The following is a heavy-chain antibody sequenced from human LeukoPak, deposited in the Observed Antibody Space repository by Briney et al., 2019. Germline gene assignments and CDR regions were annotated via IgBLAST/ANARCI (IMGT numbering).Heavy chain of an antibody. D-gene: IGHD2-21*02. V-gene: IGHV3-21*01. CDR2: ISSTSNYI. Sequence: PGGSLRLSCAASGFTFTSYFMNWVRQAPGKGLEWVSSISSTSNYIYYADSVKGRFTISRDNAKNSLYLQMNSLRAEDTAVYYCARGLCGGDCYADWGQGTLVTVSS. CDR1: GFTFTSYF. CDR3: ARGLCGGDCYAD. J-gene: IGHJ4*02.